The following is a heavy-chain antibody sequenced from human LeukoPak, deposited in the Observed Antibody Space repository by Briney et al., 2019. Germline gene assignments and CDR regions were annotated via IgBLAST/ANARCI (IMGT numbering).Heavy chain of an antibody. CDR1: GGTFSSYA. J-gene: IGHJ4*02. CDR2: IIPIFGTA. Sequence: SVKVSCKASGGTFSSYAISWVRQAPGQGLEWMGGIIPIFGTANYAQKFQGRVTITTDESTSTAHMELSSLRSEDTAVYYCASYSSSSGNFDYWGQGTLVTVSS. V-gene: IGHV1-69*05. D-gene: IGHD6-6*01. CDR3: ASYSSSSGNFDY.